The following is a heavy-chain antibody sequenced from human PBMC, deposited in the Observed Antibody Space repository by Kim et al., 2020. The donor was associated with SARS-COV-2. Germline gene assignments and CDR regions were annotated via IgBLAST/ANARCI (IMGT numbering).Heavy chain of an antibody. V-gene: IGHV4-39*01. J-gene: IGHJ6*02. Sequence: SETLSLTCTVSGGSISSSSYYWGWIRQPPGKGLGWIGSIYYSGSTYYNPSLKSRVTISVDTSKNQFSLKLSSVTAADTAVYYCANYYGSGSYYKPNYYYYGMDVWGQGTTVTVSS. D-gene: IGHD3-10*01. CDR1: GGSISSSSYY. CDR2: IYYSGST. CDR3: ANYYGSGSYYKPNYYYYGMDV.